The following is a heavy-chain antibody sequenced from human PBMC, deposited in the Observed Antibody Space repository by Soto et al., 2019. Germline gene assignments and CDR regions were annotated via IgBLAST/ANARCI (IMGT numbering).Heavy chain of an antibody. V-gene: IGHV1-69*02. CDR2: IIPILGIA. CDR3: ARVTVRDYYGMDV. CDR1: GGTFSSYT. D-gene: IGHD1-1*01. J-gene: IGHJ6*02. Sequence: QVQLVQSGAEVKKPGSSVKVSCKASGGTFSSYTISWVRQAPGQGLEWMGRIIPILGIANYAQKFQGRVTSTADKSTSTAYMELSSLRSEDTAVYYCARVTVRDYYGMDVWGQGTTVTVSS.